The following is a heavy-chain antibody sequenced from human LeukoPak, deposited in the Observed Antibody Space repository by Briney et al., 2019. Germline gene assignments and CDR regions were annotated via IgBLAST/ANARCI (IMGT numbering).Heavy chain of an antibody. CDR1: GYTFTGYY. V-gene: IGHV1-2*06. J-gene: IGHJ5*02. Sequence: ASVKVSCKASGYTFTGYYMHWVRQAPGQGLEWMGRINPNSGGTNYAQKFQGRVTMTRDTSISTAYMELSRLRSDDTAVYYCASNYYDSSGYYYDNWFDPWGLGTLVTVSS. CDR2: INPNSGGT. CDR3: ASNYYDSSGYYYDNWFDP. D-gene: IGHD3-22*01.